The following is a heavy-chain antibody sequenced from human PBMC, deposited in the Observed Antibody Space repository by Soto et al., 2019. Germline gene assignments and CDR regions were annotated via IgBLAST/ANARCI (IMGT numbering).Heavy chain of an antibody. J-gene: IGHJ4*02. D-gene: IGHD3-22*01. CDR3: AREGLLLLPDY. CDR2: ISPYSGKT. V-gene: IGHV1-18*01. Sequence: QIQLVQSGTEVRKPGASAKVSCKASGYTFTNNDVCWVRQTPGQGLEWMGWISPYSGKTNYARTFQGRVTMTTDTSTSTAYMEVSSLTSDDTAVYYCAREGLLLLPDYWGQGTLVTVSS. CDR1: GYTFTNND.